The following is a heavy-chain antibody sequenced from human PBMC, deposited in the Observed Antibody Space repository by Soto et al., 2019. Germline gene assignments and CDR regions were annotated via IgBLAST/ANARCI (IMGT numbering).Heavy chain of an antibody. CDR3: AMEPIYSSSFAHAFEI. Sequence: GESLKISCKGSGYSFAGYWITWVRQMPGKGLEWMGRIDPSDSQTYYSPSFRGHVTISADKSISTAYLQWSSLKASDTAMYYRAMEPIYSSSFAHAFEIWGQGKMVTFSS. CDR2: IDPSDSQT. J-gene: IGHJ3*02. D-gene: IGHD6-6*01. CDR1: GYSFAGYW. V-gene: IGHV5-10-1*01.